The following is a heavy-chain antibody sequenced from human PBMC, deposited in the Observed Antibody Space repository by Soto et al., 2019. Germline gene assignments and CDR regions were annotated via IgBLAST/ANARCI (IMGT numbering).Heavy chain of an antibody. Sequence: QVQLVESGGGVVQPGRSLRLSCAASGFTFSSYGMHWVRQAPGKGLEWVAVIWYDGSNKYYADSVKGRFTISRDNSKNTLYLQMNSLRAEDTAVYYCASDHMAGSYYYYGMDVWGQGTTVTVSS. CDR2: IWYDGSNK. CDR3: ASDHMAGSYYYYGMDV. CDR1: GFTFSSYG. V-gene: IGHV3-33*01. D-gene: IGHD6-19*01. J-gene: IGHJ6*02.